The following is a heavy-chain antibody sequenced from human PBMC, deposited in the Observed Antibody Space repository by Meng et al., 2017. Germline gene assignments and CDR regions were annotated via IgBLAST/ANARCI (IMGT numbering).Heavy chain of an antibody. V-gene: IGHV3-7*01. CDR1: GFTFSSYW. CDR2: IKEDGSEK. J-gene: IGHJ4*02. Sequence: GASLKISCAASGFTFSSYWMSWVRQAPGKGLEWVANIKEDGSEKYHVDSVKGRFTISRDNAQNSVYLQMNSLRAEDTAVYYCARGFRDGHRYTWGYWGQGTLVTVSS. CDR3: ARGFRDGHRYTWGY. D-gene: IGHD5-24*01.